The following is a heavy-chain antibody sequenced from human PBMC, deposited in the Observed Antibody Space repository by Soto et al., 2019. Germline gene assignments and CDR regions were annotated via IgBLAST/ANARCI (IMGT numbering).Heavy chain of an antibody. CDR1: GYTFTSYG. D-gene: IGHD3-9*01. J-gene: IGHJ6*02. V-gene: IGHV1-18*01. CDR3: ARDRVGNYDILTCYYPYPPYAMDV. CDR2: ISAYNGNT. Sequence: ASVKVSCKASGYTFTSYGISWVRQAPGQGLEWMGWISAYNGNTNYAQKLQGRVTMTTDTSTSTAYMELRSLRSDDTAVYYCARDRVGNYDILTCYYPYPPYAMDVSGPGPTLTLSS.